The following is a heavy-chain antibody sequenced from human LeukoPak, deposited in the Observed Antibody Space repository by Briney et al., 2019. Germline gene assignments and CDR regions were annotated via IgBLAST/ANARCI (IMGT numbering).Heavy chain of an antibody. CDR3: ARARLGEYYYDSSEIDF. CDR2: IIPIFGTA. CDR1: GGTFNSYV. Sequence: SVKVSCKASGGTFNSYVISWVRQAPGQGLEWMGGIIPIFGTANYAQKFQGRVTITADESTSTAYMELSSLRSEDTAVYYCARARLGEYYYDSSEIDFWGQGTLVTVSS. V-gene: IGHV1-69*01. J-gene: IGHJ4*02. D-gene: IGHD3-22*01.